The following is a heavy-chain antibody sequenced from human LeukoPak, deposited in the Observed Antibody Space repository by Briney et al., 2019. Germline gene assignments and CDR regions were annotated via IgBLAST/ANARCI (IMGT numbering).Heavy chain of an antibody. D-gene: IGHD3-3*01. V-gene: IGHV3-30*18. J-gene: IGHJ6*02. CDR1: GFTFSSYG. Sequence: PWGSLRLSCAASGFTFSSYGMHWVRQAPGKGLEWVAVISYDGSNKYYADSVKGRFTISRDNSKNTLYLQMNSLRAEDTAVYYCAKVRGKRAPVYGMDVWGQGTTVTVSS. CDR3: AKVRGKRAPVYGMDV. CDR2: ISYDGSNK.